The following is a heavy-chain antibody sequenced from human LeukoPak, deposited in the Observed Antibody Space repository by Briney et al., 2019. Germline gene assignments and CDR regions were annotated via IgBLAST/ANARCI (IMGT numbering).Heavy chain of an antibody. Sequence: GGPRRLPCAAPGLAFSANAMTWFPKPPGKGLNGVSTIIASSGTTSCAASVRGRFSISKDNSKNTLYQQLNTLRADDTATYFYAKPISWGLAVTADWFHPWGQGTLVVVSS. D-gene: IGHD6-19*01. CDR2: IIASSGTT. V-gene: IGHV3-23*01. CDR1: GLAFSANA. CDR3: AKPISWGLAVTADWFHP. J-gene: IGHJ5*01.